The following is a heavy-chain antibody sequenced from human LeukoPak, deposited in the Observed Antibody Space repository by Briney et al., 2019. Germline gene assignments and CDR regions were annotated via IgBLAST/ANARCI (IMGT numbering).Heavy chain of an antibody. CDR3: ARGPPSGYYYFNY. Sequence: GGSLRLSCAASGFTFSSYGMNWVRQAPGKGLEWVSSISSSSSYIYYADSVKGRFTISRDNAKNSLFLQMNSLRADDTAVYYCARGPPSGYYYFNYWGQGTLVTVSS. J-gene: IGHJ4*02. D-gene: IGHD3-22*01. V-gene: IGHV3-21*01. CDR2: ISSSSSYI. CDR1: GFTFSSYG.